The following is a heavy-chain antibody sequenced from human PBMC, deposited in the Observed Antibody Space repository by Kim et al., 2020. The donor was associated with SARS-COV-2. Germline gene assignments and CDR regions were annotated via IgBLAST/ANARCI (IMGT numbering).Heavy chain of an antibody. J-gene: IGHJ4*02. V-gene: IGHV4-59*01. CDR2: VSYSGST. CDR3: ARGSGYYYV. D-gene: IGHD3-22*01. Sequence: SETLSLTCTVSGGSISGYYWTWIRQPPGKGLEWIGYVSYSGSTNYNPSLKSRVTISVDTSKNQFSLKLSSVTAADTAVYYCARGSGYYYVWGQGTLVTVSS. CDR1: GGSISGYY.